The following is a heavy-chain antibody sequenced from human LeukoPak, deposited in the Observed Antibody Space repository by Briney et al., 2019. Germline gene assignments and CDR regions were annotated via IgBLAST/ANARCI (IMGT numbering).Heavy chain of an antibody. D-gene: IGHD6-19*01. CDR3: ARHSSGWYYFDN. CDR1: GFTFSGYE. V-gene: IGHV3-48*03. J-gene: IGHJ4*02. Sequence: GGSLRLSCAASGFTFSGYEMNWVRQAPEKGLEWVSYISNGGGTIYYADSVKGRFTISRDNAKNSLYLQMNSLRAEDTAVYYCARHSSGWYYFDNWGQGTLVTVSS. CDR2: ISNGGGTI.